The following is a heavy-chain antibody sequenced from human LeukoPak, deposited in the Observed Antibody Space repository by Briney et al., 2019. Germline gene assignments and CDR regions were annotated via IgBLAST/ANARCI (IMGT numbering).Heavy chain of an antibody. CDR1: AFTFSTYW. D-gene: IGHD3-22*01. CDR2: IKEDESEK. V-gene: IGHV3-7*01. CDR3: GRVHYYDSSAYRHFED. J-gene: IGHJ4*02. Sequence: GGSLRLSCAASAFTFSTYWMTWVRQAPGKGLEWVANIKEDESEKYYVDSVKGRFNIFRDNAKNLLYLQMNSLRAEDTAVYYCGRVHYYDSSAYRHFEDWGQGTLVTVSS.